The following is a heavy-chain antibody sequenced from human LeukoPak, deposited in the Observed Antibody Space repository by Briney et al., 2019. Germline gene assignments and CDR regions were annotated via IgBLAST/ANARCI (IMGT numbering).Heavy chain of an antibody. J-gene: IGHJ6*03. CDR2: IYTSGST. CDR3: ARVTVTNYYYYMDV. Sequence: SETLSLTCTVSGGSISSGSYYWSWIRQPAGKGLEWIGRIYTSGSTNYNPSLKSRVTISVDTSKNQFSLKLSSVTAADTAVYYCARVTVTNYYYYMDVWGKGTTVTVSS. D-gene: IGHD4-17*01. V-gene: IGHV4-61*02. CDR1: GGSISSGSYY.